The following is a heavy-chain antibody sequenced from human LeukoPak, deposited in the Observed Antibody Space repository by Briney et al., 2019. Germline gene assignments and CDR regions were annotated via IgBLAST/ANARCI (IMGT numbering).Heavy chain of an antibody. CDR3: ARGVGGNDDY. V-gene: IGHV3-74*01. J-gene: IGHJ4*02. D-gene: IGHD4-23*01. CDR2: INSGASTT. Sequence: QPGGSLRLSCAASGFTFSSYWMHWVRQAPGKGLVWFSRINSGASTTSYADSVKGRFTISRDNAKNTLYLQMNSLRAEDTAVYYCARGVGGNDDYWGQGTLVTVSS. CDR1: GFTFSSYW.